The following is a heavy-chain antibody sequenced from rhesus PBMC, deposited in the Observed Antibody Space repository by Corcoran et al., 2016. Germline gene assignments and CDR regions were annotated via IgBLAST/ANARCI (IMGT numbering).Heavy chain of an antibody. D-gene: IGHD7-45*01. CDR3: ARANFGAFDF. CDR1: GGSISSSY. V-gene: IGHV4-169*01. CDR2: IYGSGSST. Sequence: QLQLQESGPGLVKPSETLSVTCAVSGGSISSSYWSWISQAPGKGLEWIGYIYGSGSSTNYNPSLKSRVTLSVDTSKNQLSLKLSSVTTADTAVYYGARANFGAFDFWGQGLRVTVSS. J-gene: IGHJ3*01.